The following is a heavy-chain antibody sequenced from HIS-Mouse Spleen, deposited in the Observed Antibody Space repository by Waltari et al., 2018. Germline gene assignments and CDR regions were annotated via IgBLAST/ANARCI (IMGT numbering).Heavy chain of an antibody. J-gene: IGHJ4*02. D-gene: IGHD3-3*01. CDR1: GYTFTSYD. CDR2: MNPNSGNT. Sequence: QAQLVQSGPEVKKPGASVTASCRASGYTFTSYDLYWVRQGTGQGLEWMGWMNPNSGNTGYAQKFQGRVTMTRNTSISTAYMELSSLRSEDTAVYYCARVYYDFWSGYYYWGQGTLVTVSS. V-gene: IGHV1-8*01. CDR3: ARVYYDFWSGYYY.